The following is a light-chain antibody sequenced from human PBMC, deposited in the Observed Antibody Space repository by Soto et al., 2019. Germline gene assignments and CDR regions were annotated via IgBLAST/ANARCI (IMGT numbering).Light chain of an antibody. J-gene: IGLJ1*01. V-gene: IGLV7-46*01. CDR3: LLSYSGAQV. CDR2: DTS. Sequence: QAVVTQEPSLTVSPGGTVTLTCGSSTGAVTSGHFPFWFQQKTGQAPRTLIYDTSNKHSWTPARFSGSLLGGKAALTLSGAQPEDEAEYYCLLSYSGAQVFGNGTKVTVL. CDR1: TGAVTSGHF.